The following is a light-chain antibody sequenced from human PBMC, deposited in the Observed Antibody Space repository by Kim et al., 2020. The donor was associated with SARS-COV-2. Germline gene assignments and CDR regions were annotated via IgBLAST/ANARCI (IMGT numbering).Light chain of an antibody. Sequence: GQSDTSSCTGTSSDIGGYNHVSWYQQHPGKAPKLMIYEVSKWPSGVPDRFSGSKSGNTASLTVSGLQADDEANYYCSSYGGNNNWVFGGGTKLTVL. CDR3: SSYGGNNNWV. J-gene: IGLJ3*02. CDR1: SSDIGGYNH. CDR2: EVS. V-gene: IGLV2-8*01.